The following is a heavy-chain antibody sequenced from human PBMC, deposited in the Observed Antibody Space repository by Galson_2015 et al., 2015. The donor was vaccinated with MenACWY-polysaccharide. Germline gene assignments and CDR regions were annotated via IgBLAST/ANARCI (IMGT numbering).Heavy chain of an antibody. Sequence: SLRLSCAASGFTFTSYAMSWVRQAPGKGLEWVSAIRSSGTNTYYADSVKGRFTISRDNSKNTLYLQMNSLRAEDTAVYYCAKDSTDFWSVAGRFDHWGQGRLVIVSS. J-gene: IGHJ5*02. CDR2: IRSSGTNT. CDR1: GFTFTSYA. CDR3: AKDSTDFWSVAGRFDH. D-gene: IGHD3-3*01. V-gene: IGHV3-23*01.